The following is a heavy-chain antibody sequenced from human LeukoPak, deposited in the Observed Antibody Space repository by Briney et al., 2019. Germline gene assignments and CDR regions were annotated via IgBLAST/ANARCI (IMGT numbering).Heavy chain of an antibody. CDR3: ARARAHIVVVPARRWFDP. Sequence: SETLSLTCAVYGGSFSGYYWGWIRQPPRKGLEWIGEINHSGSTNYNPSLKSRVTISVDTSKNQFSLKLSSVTAADTAVYYCARARAHIVVVPARRWFDPWGQGTLVTASS. V-gene: IGHV4-34*01. J-gene: IGHJ5*02. CDR1: GGSFSGYY. D-gene: IGHD2-2*01. CDR2: INHSGST.